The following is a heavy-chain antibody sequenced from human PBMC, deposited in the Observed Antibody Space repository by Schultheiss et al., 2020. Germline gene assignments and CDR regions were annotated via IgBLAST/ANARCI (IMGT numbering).Heavy chain of an antibody. V-gene: IGHV3-21*01. D-gene: IGHD1-20*01. CDR3: ATDPVITAMPIG. CDR1: GFTFSSYA. J-gene: IGHJ4*02. CDR2: ITTSATYK. Sequence: GGSLRLSCAASGFTFSSYAMHWVRQAPGKGPEWVSSITTSATYKKYADSVKGRFTISRDNAKNSLYLQMNSLRAEDTGVYYCATDPVITAMPIGWGPGTLVTVSS.